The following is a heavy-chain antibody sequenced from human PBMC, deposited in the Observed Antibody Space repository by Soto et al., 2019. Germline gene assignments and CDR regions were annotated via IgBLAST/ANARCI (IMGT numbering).Heavy chain of an antibody. CDR2: LYWYDDK. V-gene: IGHV2-5*01. D-gene: IGHD2-15*01. CDR3: AHRRVECSGGSCYSGAEYFQH. Sequence: QITLKESGPTLVKPTQTLTLTCTFSGFSLSTSGVGVRWIRQPPGKALEWLALLYWYDDKSYSPSLNIRLTITNDTSKNQVVLTMTHMDRVDTATYYCAHRRVECSGGSCYSGAEYFQHWGRGTLVTVSS. J-gene: IGHJ1*01. CDR1: GFSLSTSGVG.